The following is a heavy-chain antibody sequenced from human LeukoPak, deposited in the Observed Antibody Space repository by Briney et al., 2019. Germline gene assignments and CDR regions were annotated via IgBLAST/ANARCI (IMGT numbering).Heavy chain of an antibody. D-gene: IGHD3-10*01. CDR1: GYTFTGYY. V-gene: IGHV1-2*04. J-gene: IGHJ4*02. Sequence: ASVKVSCKASGYTFTGYYMHWVRQAPGQGLEWMGWINPNSGGTNYAQKFQGWVTMTRDTSISTAYMELSRLRSDDTAVYYCARDRPTYYYGSGSPKDAPVDYWGQGTLVTVSS. CDR2: INPNSGGT. CDR3: ARDRPTYYYGSGSPKDAPVDY.